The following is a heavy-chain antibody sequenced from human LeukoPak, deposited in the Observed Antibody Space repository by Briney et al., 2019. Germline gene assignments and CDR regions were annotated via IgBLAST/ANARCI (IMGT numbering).Heavy chain of an antibody. J-gene: IGHJ4*02. CDR2: ISYDGSNK. CDR3: ASERFYYDSSGGFGY. CDR1: GFTFSSYA. Sequence: PGGSLRLSCAASGFTFSSYAMHWVRQAPGKGLEGVAVISYDGSNKYYADSVKGRFTISRDNSKNTLYLQMNSLRAEDTAVYYCASERFYYDSSGGFGYWGQGTLVTVSS. V-gene: IGHV3-30*04. D-gene: IGHD3-22*01.